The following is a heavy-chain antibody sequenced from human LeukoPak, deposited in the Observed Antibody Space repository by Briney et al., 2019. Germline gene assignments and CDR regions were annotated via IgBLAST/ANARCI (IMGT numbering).Heavy chain of an antibody. Sequence: GGSLRLSCAASGFTFSSYAMSWVRQAPGKGLEWVSAISGSGGSKYYADSVKGRFTISRDNSKNTLYLQMNSLRAEDTAVYYCAKVSRSRVVTWFDRWGQGTLVTVSS. CDR2: ISGSGGSK. V-gene: IGHV3-23*01. D-gene: IGHD3-3*01. CDR3: AKVSRSRVVTWFDR. J-gene: IGHJ5*02. CDR1: GFTFSSYA.